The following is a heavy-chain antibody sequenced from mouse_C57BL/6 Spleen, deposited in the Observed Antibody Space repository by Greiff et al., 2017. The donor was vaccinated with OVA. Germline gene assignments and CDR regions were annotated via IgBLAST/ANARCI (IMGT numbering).Heavy chain of an antibody. CDR2: INPNNGGT. Sequence: EVKLQQSGPELVKPGASVKISCKASGYTFTDYYMNWVKQSHGKSLEWIGDINPNNGGTSYNQKFKGKATLTVDKSSSTAYMELRSLTSEDSAVYYCARKAGIDYWGQGTTLTVSS. V-gene: IGHV1-26*01. CDR3: ARKAGIDY. CDR1: GYTFTDYY. J-gene: IGHJ2*01. D-gene: IGHD4-1*01.